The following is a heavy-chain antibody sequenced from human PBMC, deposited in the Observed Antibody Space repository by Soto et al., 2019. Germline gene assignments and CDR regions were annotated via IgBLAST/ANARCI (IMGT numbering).Heavy chain of an antibody. CDR2: ISSSSSTI. Sequence: SGGSLRLSCAASGFTFSSYSMNWVRQAPGKGLEWVSYISSSSSTIYYADSVKGRFTISRDNAKNSLYLQMNSLRDEDTAVYYCARVLVVVVAATNTSYYYGMDVWGQGTTVTVSS. CDR3: ARVLVVVVAATNTSYYYGMDV. J-gene: IGHJ6*02. D-gene: IGHD2-15*01. V-gene: IGHV3-48*02. CDR1: GFTFSSYS.